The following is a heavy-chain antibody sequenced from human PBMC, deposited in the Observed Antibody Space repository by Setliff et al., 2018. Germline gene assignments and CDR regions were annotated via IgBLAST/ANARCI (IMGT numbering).Heavy chain of an antibody. Sequence: SETLSLTCTVSGGPINSDRYYWGWIRQPPGKGLEWIGSMYSSGSTYYNPSLKSRVTISVDTSKIQFSLKLSSVTAAETAVYYCARDFSTPHFGVARGSYYYYYMDVWGKGTTGTSP. V-gene: IGHV4-39*07. D-gene: IGHD3-3*01. CDR1: GGPINSDRYY. J-gene: IGHJ6*03. CDR3: ARDFSTPHFGVARGSYYYYYMDV. CDR2: MYSSGST.